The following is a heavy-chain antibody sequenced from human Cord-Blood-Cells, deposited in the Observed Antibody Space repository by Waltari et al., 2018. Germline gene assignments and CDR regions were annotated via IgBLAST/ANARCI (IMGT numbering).Heavy chain of an antibody. CDR2: MNPKSGST. V-gene: IGHV1-2*06. Sequence: QVQLVQSGAEVTKPGASVKVSCKASGYTFTGYYMHWVRQAPGQGLEWRGRMNPKSGSTNYAQKCQGRVNMTRDTSISTAYMELSRLRADDTAVYYCAREEGIVLVVDAVDYWGQGTLVTVSS. CDR3: AREEGIVLVVDAVDY. J-gene: IGHJ4*02. D-gene: IGHD2-8*02. CDR1: GYTFTGYY.